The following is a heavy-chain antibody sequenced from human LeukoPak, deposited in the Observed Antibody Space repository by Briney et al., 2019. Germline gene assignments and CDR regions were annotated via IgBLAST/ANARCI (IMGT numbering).Heavy chain of an antibody. CDR2: ISSSGSTI. Sequence: GGSLRLSCAASGFTFSSYEMNWVRQAPGKGLEWVSYISSSGSTIYYADSVKGRFTISRDNAKNSLYLQMNSLRAEDTAVYYCARAGDLIVGAFDYWGQGTLVTVSS. CDR3: ARAGDLIVGAFDY. J-gene: IGHJ4*02. V-gene: IGHV3-48*03. CDR1: GFTFSSYE. D-gene: IGHD1-26*01.